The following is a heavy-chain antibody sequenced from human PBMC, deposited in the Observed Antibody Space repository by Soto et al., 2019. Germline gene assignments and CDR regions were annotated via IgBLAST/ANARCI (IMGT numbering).Heavy chain of an antibody. CDR1: DYTFTDYG. Sequence: QVQLVQSGAEVKNPGASVRVSCKTSDYTFTDYGVTWVRQAPGEGLEWMAWISGYNGNTNYAQKLQGRVTMTTDTSTSTAYMELRGLRYDDTAVYCCARARGIAVADDYWGQGTLVTVSS. V-gene: IGHV1-18*04. D-gene: IGHD6-19*01. J-gene: IGHJ4*02. CDR3: ARARGIAVADDY. CDR2: ISGYNGNT.